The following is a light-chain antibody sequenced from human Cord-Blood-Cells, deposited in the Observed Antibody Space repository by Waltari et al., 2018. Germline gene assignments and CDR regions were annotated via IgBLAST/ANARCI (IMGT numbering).Light chain of an antibody. CDR2: AAS. CDR3: QQSYSTLTWT. CDR1: QSISSY. Sequence: DIQLTQSPYSLSASVGDRVTITCRASQSISSYLNWFQQKPGKAPKLLIYAASSLQSGVPSRFSGSGSGTDFTLTISSLQPEDFATYYCQQSYSTLTWTFGQGTKVESK. J-gene: IGKJ1*01. V-gene: IGKV1-39*01.